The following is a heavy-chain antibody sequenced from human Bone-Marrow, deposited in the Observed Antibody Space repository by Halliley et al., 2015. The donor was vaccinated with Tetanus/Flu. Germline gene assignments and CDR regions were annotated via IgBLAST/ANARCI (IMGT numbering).Heavy chain of an antibody. Sequence: GLEWLAVMDYDGSPKDNAHSVQGGFTISKDRSTNTVSLRINRLRAEDTGIYYCARDLPTRYLDSWGQGTLVTVSS. V-gene: IGHV3-30*04. D-gene: IGHD3-9*01. CDR2: MDYDGSPK. J-gene: IGHJ5*01. CDR3: ARDLPTRYLDS.